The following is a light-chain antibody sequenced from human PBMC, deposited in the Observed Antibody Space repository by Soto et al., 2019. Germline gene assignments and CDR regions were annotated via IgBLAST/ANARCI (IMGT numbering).Light chain of an antibody. CDR3: SSYTSSSTPVV. Sequence: QSALTQPASVSGSPGQSITISCTGTSSDVGGYDFVSWYQHHPGKAPKLMIYDASNRPSGVSNRFSGSKSDNTASLTISGLQAEDEADYYCSSYTSSSTPVVFGGGTKLTVL. CDR2: DAS. V-gene: IGLV2-14*03. J-gene: IGLJ2*01. CDR1: SSDVGGYDF.